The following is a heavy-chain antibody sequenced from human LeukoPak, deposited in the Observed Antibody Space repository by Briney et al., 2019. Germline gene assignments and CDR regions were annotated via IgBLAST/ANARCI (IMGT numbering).Heavy chain of an antibody. CDR3: ARAKWFGELFPPEYFQH. CDR2: ISAYNGNT. V-gene: IGHV1-18*01. D-gene: IGHD3-10*01. Sequence: GASVKVSCKASGYTFTSYGISWVRQAPGQGLEWIGWISAYNGNTNYAQKLQGRVTMTTDTSTSTAYMELRSLRSDDTAVYYCARAKWFGELFPPEYFQHWGQGTLVTVSS. CDR1: GYTFTSYG. J-gene: IGHJ1*01.